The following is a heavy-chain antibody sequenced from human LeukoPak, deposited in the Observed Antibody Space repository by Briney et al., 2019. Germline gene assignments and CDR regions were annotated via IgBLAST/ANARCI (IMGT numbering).Heavy chain of an antibody. CDR1: GGSIGSGSYY. J-gene: IGHJ5*02. CDR2: IYTSGST. D-gene: IGHD3-10*01. V-gene: IGHV4-61*02. Sequence: ASQTPSLTCTVSGGSIGSGSYYWSWIRQPAGKGLEWIGRIYTSGSTNYNPSLKGRVTISVDTSKNQFSLKLSSVTAADTAVYYCATEKATMVRGVIIGSWFDPWGQGTLVTVSS. CDR3: ATEKATMVRGVIIGSWFDP.